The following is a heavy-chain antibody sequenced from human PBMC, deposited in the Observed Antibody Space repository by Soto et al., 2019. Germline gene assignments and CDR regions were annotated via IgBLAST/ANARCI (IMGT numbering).Heavy chain of an antibody. CDR2: ISGSGGTA. V-gene: IGHV3-23*01. D-gene: IGHD1-1*01. CDR1: GFTFSSYA. Sequence: EVQLLESGGGSVQPGGSLRLSCAASGFTFSSYAMHWVRRPPGKGLEWVSSISGSGGTAYYADSVKGRFSISRDSLVNTLYLQMNSLRAENTAVYYCAKFRGQNWNIDYWGQGTLVTVSP. J-gene: IGHJ4*02. CDR3: AKFRGQNWNIDY.